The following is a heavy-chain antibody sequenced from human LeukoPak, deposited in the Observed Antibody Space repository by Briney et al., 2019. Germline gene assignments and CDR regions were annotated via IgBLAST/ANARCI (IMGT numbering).Heavy chain of an antibody. CDR1: GFTFDHYA. CDR3: AKDGYGGGWYYMDV. Sequence: GGSLRLSCAASGFTFDHYAMHWVRQAPGKGLEWASGISWNSVDMGYADSVKGRFTISRDNAKNSLYLQMNSLRVEDTALYYCAKDGYGGGWYYMDVWGKGTTVTVSS. V-gene: IGHV3-9*01. CDR2: ISWNSVDM. J-gene: IGHJ6*03. D-gene: IGHD2-15*01.